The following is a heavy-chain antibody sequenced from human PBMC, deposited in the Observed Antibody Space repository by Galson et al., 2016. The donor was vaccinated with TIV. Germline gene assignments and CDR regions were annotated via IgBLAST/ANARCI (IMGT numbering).Heavy chain of an antibody. J-gene: IGHJ6*03. CDR2: IYYSGST. D-gene: IGHD5-12*01. CDR1: GGSINSYY. Sequence: ETLSLTCSVSGGSINSYYWTWLRPPPGRGLGWIGYIYYSGSTDYNPSLKSPVTISMDRTKNQFYLKLNSVTAADTAIYCCARDKSGFDPVDHFYYYMDVWGKGTTVTVSS. V-gene: IGHV4-59*01. CDR3: ARDKSGFDPVDHFYYYMDV.